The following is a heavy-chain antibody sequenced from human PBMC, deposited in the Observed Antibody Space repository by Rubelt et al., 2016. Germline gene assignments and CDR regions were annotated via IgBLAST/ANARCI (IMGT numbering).Heavy chain of an antibody. Sequence: QVQLVQSGSELKKPGASVKVSCKASGYTFTSYAMNWVRQAPGQGLEWMGWISTNTGNQTYAQGFTGRFVVSLDTSVSTAYLQISSLKAEDTAVYYCARVIAAREDYNWFDPWGQGTLVTVSS. CDR1: GYTFTSYA. CDR3: ARVIAAREDYNWFDP. D-gene: IGHD6-6*01. V-gene: IGHV7-4-1*02. J-gene: IGHJ5*02. CDR2: ISTNTGNQ.